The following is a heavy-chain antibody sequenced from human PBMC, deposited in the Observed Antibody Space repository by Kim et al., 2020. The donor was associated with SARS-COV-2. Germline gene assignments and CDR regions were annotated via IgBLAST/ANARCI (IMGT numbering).Heavy chain of an antibody. Sequence: TNYAQKFQGRVTMTRDTSISTADMELSSLRSDDTAVYYCARGTQQLGFDYWGQGTLVTVSS. CDR3: ARGTQQLGFDY. J-gene: IGHJ4*02. V-gene: IGHV1-2*02. CDR2: T. D-gene: IGHD6-13*01.